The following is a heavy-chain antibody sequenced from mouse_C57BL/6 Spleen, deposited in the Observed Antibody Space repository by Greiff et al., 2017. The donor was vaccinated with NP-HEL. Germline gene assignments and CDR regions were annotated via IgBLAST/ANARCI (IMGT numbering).Heavy chain of an antibody. CDR3: AILTVVATDYAMDY. CDR2: IYPGDGDT. V-gene: IGHV1-80*01. CDR1: GYAFSSYW. Sequence: QVQLKESGAELVKPGASVKISCKASGYAFSSYWMNWVKQRPGKGLEWIGQIYPGDGDTNYNGKFKGKATLTADKSSSTAYMQLSSLTSEDSAVYFCAILTVVATDYAMDYWGQGTSVTVSS. D-gene: IGHD1-1*01. J-gene: IGHJ4*01.